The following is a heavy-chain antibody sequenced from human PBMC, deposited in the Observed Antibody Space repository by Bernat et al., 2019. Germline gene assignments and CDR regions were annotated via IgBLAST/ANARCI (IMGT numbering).Heavy chain of an antibody. Sequence: QVQLVESGGGVVQPGRSLRLSCAASGFTFSSYGMHWVRQAPGKGLEWVAVISYDGSNKYYADSVKGRFTISRDDSKSIAYLQMNSLKTEDTAVYYCSWLITDYWGQGTLVTVSS. J-gene: IGHJ4*02. CDR2: ISYDGSNK. D-gene: IGHD1-14*01. CDR1: GFTFSSYG. CDR3: SWLITDY. V-gene: IGHV3-30*03.